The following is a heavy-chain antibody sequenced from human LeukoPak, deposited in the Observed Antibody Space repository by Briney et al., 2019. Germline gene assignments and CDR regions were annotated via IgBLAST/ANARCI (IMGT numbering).Heavy chain of an antibody. D-gene: IGHD4-11*01. V-gene: IGHV3-33*06. Sequence: GGSLRLSCATSGFTFSHYGMHWVRQAPGKGLEWVAVIWSDGTDKYYGDSVKGRFTISRDNSKKTVYLQMNSLRVEDTAVYYCAKDAQRGFDFSNSLESWRQGTLVTVPS. J-gene: IGHJ4*02. CDR3: AKDAQRGFDFSNSLES. CDR2: IWSDGTDK. CDR1: GFTFSHYG.